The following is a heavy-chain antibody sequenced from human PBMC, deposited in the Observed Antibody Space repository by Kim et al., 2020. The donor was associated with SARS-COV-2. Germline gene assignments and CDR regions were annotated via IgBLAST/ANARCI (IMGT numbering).Heavy chain of an antibody. Sequence: GGSLRLSCAASGFTFSSYSMNWVRQAPGKGLEWVSSISSSSSYIYYADSVKGRFTISRDNAKNSLYLQMNSLRAEDTAVYYCARDQAVTYSGSGGYFDYWGQGTLVTVSS. CDR1: GFTFSSYS. V-gene: IGHV3-21*01. CDR2: ISSSSSYI. J-gene: IGHJ4*02. CDR3: ARDQAVTYSGSGGYFDY. D-gene: IGHD1-26*01.